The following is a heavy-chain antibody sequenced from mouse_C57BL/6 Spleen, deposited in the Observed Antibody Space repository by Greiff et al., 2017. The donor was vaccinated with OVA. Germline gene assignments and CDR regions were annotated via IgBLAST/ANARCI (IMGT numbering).Heavy chain of an antibody. CDR3: ARWGSYGDFFAY. D-gene: IGHD1-1*01. V-gene: IGHV1-54*01. J-gene: IGHJ3*01. CDR1: GYAFTNYL. CDR2: INPGSGGT. Sequence: VQLQQSGAELVRPGTSVKVSCKASGYAFTNYLIEWVKQRPGQGLEWIGVINPGSGGTHYNEKFKGKATLTADKSSSTAYMQLSSLTSEDSAGYFCARWGSYGDFFAYWGQGTLVTVSA.